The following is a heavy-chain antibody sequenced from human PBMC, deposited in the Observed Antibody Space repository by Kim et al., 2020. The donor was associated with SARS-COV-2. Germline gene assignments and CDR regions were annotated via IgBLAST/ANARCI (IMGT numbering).Heavy chain of an antibody. J-gene: IGHJ2*01. Sequence: GGSLRLSCAASGFTFSSYDMHWVRQATGEGLEWVSAIGTAGGTYYPGSVKGRFTISRENAKNSLYLQMNSLRAGDTAVYYCAREVIDSGAQGWYFDLWGRGTLVTVSS. CDR1: GFTFSSYD. V-gene: IGHV3-13*01. D-gene: IGHD6-19*01. CDR3: AREVIDSGAQGWYFDL. CDR2: IGTAGGT.